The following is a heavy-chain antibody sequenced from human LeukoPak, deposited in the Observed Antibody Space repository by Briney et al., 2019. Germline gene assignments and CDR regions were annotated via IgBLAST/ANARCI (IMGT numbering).Heavy chain of an antibody. D-gene: IGHD6-19*01. CDR3: ARDIVPSSSGWYEFDY. CDR1: GLTFSSYS. V-gene: IGHV3-21*01. J-gene: IGHJ4*02. CDR2: ISSSSSYI. Sequence: GGSLRLSCAASGLTFSSYSMNWVRQAPGKGLEWVPSISSSSSYIYYADSVKGRFTISRDNAKNSLYLQMNSLRAEDTAVYYCARDIVPSSSGWYEFDYWGQGTLVTVSS.